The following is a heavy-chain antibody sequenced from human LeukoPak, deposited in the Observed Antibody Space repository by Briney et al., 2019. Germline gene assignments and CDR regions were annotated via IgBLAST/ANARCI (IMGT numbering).Heavy chain of an antibody. Sequence: ASETLSLTCVVSGGSVSNGGYSWNWIRQPRGKGLEWIGHRYHSGTTYYNPSLESRVTMSIDRSKNQFSLRLTSVTAADTAVYYCARAREECYDDSGYNAYSVFDYWGQGHLVTVSS. CDR2: RYHSGTT. CDR1: GGSVSNGGYS. CDR3: ARAREECYDDSGYNAYSVFDY. V-gene: IGHV4-30-2*01. D-gene: IGHD3-22*01. J-gene: IGHJ4*02.